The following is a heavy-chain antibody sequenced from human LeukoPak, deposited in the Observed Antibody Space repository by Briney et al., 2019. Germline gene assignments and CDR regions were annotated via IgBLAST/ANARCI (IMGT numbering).Heavy chain of an antibody. CDR3: STTYYYDSSEGY. V-gene: IGHV3-15*07. CDR2: IKSKTDGGTT. Sequence: PGGSLRLSCATSGFTFSNAWMNWVRQAPGKGLEWVGRIKSKTDGGTTDYAAPVKGRFTISRDDSKNTLYLQMNSLKTEDTAVYYCSTTYYYDSSEGYWGQGTLVTVSS. D-gene: IGHD3-22*01. CDR1: GFTFSNAW. J-gene: IGHJ4*02.